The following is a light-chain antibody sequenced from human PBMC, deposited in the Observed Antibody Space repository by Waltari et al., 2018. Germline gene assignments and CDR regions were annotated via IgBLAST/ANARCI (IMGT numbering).Light chain of an antibody. V-gene: IGLV2-14*03. CDR2: NVV. CDR3: ASYVTTTTLVV. CDR1: SSDIGASNY. J-gene: IGLJ3*02. Sequence: QSALTQPASVSGSPGQSITLSCTGTSSDIGASNYISWYQQHPGKAPKLLIYNVVNRPFGVSNRFSCSKSGNTASLAISGLQPEDEANYYCASYVTTTTLVVFGGGTTLTVL.